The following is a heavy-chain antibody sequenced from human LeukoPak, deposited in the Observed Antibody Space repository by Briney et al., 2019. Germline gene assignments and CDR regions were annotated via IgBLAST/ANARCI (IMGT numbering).Heavy chain of an antibody. Sequence: PGGSLRLSCAARVFTFSSYAMSCARQAPGKGLEWVSAISGSGGSTYYADSVKGRFTISRDNSKNTLYLRMNSLRAEDTAVYYCAKEMATIEHDYWGQGTLVTVSS. CDR3: AKEMATIEHDY. CDR1: VFTFSSYA. J-gene: IGHJ4*02. CDR2: ISGSGGST. V-gene: IGHV3-23*01. D-gene: IGHD5-24*01.